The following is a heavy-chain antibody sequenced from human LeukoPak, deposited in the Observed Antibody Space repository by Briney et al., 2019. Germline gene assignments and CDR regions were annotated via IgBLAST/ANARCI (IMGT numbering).Heavy chain of an antibody. CDR3: STLFDHTDSSDY. CDR1: GYTFTSYD. J-gene: IGHJ4*02. CDR2: MNPNSGHT. D-gene: IGHD6-13*01. Sequence: ASVKVSYKASGYTFTSYDINWVRQAPGQGLEWMGWMNPNSGHTAYAQKFQGRVSMTSNTSITTAYMELNSLRSEDTAVYFCSTLFDHTDSSDYWGQGTLVTVSS. V-gene: IGHV1-8*01.